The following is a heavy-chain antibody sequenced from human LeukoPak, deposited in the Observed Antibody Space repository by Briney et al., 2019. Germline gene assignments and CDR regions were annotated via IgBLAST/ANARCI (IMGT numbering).Heavy chain of an antibody. V-gene: IGHV3-7*01. CDR2: IKQDGSEK. D-gene: IGHD5-12*01. J-gene: IGHJ4*02. CDR3: ARVGYSGWNLEY. CDR1: GFTFSSYW. Sequence: GGSLRLSCAASGFTFSSYWMSWVRQAPGKGLEWVANIKQDGSEKYYVDSVKGRFTISGDDAKNSLYVQMNSLRDEDTAVYYCARVGYSGWNLEYWGQGTLVTVSS.